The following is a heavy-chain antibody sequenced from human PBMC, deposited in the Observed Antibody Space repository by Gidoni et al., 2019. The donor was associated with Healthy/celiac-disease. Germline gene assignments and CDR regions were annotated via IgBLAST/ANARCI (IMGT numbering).Heavy chain of an antibody. J-gene: IGHJ4*02. CDR3: ARVYYQDYDFWSGDLYYFDY. V-gene: IGHV3-21*01. D-gene: IGHD3-3*01. CDR2: ISSSSSYI. Sequence: EVPLVESGGGLVKPGGSLRLSCAASGFTFSSYSMNWVRQAPGKGLEWVSSISSSSSYIYYADSVKGRFTISRDNAKNSLYLQMNSLRAEDTAVYYCARVYYQDYDFWSGDLYYFDYWGQGTLVTVS. CDR1: GFTFSSYS.